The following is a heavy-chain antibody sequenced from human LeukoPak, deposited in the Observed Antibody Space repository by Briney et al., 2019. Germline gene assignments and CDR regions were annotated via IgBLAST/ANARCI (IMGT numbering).Heavy chain of an antibody. CDR3: ARDAHMTTVTSGYYYGMDV. CDR1: GYTFTSYA. D-gene: IGHD4-17*01. V-gene: IGHV1-3*01. CDR2: INAGNGNT. Sequence: ASVKVSCKASGYTFTSYAMHWVRQAPGQRLEWMGWINAGNGNTKYSQKFQGRVTITRDTSAGTAYMELSSLRSEDTAVYYCARDAHMTTVTSGYYYGMDVWGKGTTVTVSS. J-gene: IGHJ6*04.